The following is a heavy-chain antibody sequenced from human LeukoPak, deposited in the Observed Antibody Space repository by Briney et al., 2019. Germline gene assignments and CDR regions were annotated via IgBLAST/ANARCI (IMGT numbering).Heavy chain of an antibody. CDR1: GGSISSYY. D-gene: IGHD6-13*01. J-gene: IGHJ4*02. V-gene: IGHV4-4*07. CDR3: ARSAFLVTAPGLYYFDY. CDR2: IYNSGST. Sequence: SETLSLTCIVSGGSISSYYWSWIRQPAGKGLEWIGHIYNSGSTNYNPSLKGRVTISVATSKNQFSLHLSSVTAADTAVYYCARSAFLVTAPGLYYFDYWGQGTLVAVSS.